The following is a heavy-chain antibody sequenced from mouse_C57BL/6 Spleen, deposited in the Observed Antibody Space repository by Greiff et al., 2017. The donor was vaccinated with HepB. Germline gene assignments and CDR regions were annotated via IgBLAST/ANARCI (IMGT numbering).Heavy chain of an antibody. Sequence: EVKLMESGGGLVKPGGSLKLSCAASGFTFSSYAMSWVRQTPEKRLEWVATISDGGSYTYYPDNVKGRFTISRDNAKNNLYLQMSHLKSEDTAMYYCAREGSSPRAMDYWGQGTSVTVSS. D-gene: IGHD1-1*01. J-gene: IGHJ4*01. CDR3: AREGSSPRAMDY. V-gene: IGHV5-4*01. CDR1: GFTFSSYA. CDR2: ISDGGSYT.